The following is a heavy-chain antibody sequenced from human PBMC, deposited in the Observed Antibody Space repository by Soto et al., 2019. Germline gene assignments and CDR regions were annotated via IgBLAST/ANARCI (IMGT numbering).Heavy chain of an antibody. Sequence: PSETLSLTCAVYGESFSGYYWSWIRQPPGKGLEWIGEVNHSGSTNYSPSLKSRVTISVDTSKNQFSLRLSSVTAADTAVYYCARVGSSGWYEDYYCGMDVWGQGTTVTVSS. CDR3: ARVGSSGWYEDYYCGMDV. CDR1: GESFSGYY. J-gene: IGHJ6*02. CDR2: VNHSGST. D-gene: IGHD6-19*01. V-gene: IGHV4-34*01.